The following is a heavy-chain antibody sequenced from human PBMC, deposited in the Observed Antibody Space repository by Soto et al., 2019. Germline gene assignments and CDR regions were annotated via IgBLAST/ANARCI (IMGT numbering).Heavy chain of an antibody. CDR3: VAGSPFEY. CDR2: VKRKSDGATT. Sequence: PGWSLRLSCACSGFIFVDAWLSWVRQAPGKGLEWVGRVKRKSDGATTDYAAPGTGRFTISRDDSKPTLYLQMNSLKIEDTGIYYCVAGSPFEYWGQGTLVTVSS. D-gene: IGHD1-26*01. CDR1: GFIFVDAW. J-gene: IGHJ4*02. V-gene: IGHV3-15*05.